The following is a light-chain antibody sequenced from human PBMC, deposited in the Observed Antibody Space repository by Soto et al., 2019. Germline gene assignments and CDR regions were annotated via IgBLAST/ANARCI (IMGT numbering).Light chain of an antibody. V-gene: IGKV3-20*01. Sequence: EIVLTQSPGTLSLSPGERATLSCRASQSVSNTYVAWYQQEPGQAPRLLIHGVSIRATGIPDRFSGSGSGTDYTLTISRLEPEDFAVYYCQLYGSSPWTFGQGPKVEIK. CDR1: QSVSNTY. CDR3: QLYGSSPWT. CDR2: GVS. J-gene: IGKJ1*01.